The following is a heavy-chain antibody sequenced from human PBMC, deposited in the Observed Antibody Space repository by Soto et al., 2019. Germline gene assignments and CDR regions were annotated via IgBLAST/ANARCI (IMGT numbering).Heavy chain of an antibody. D-gene: IGHD3-22*01. V-gene: IGHV3-30-3*01. Sequence: PGGSLRLSCAASVFTFSSYAMHWVRQAPGKGLEWVAVISYDGSNKYYADSVKGRFTISRDNSKNTLYLQMNSLRAEDTAVYYCARDTYYYDSSALSPFDAFDIWGQGTMVTVSS. CDR1: VFTFSSYA. CDR3: ARDTYYYDSSALSPFDAFDI. J-gene: IGHJ3*02. CDR2: ISYDGSNK.